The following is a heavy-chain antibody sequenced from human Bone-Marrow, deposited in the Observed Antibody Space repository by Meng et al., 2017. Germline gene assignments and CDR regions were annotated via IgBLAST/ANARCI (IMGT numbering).Heavy chain of an antibody. V-gene: IGHV4-39*02. J-gene: IGHJ4*02. CDR1: GGSISSRSYY. D-gene: IGHD4-11*01. CDR3: ARDLELGGHRTVTGLYFDY. CDR2: IYYSGST. Sequence: SETLSLTCTVSGGSISSRSYYWGWIRQPPGKGLEWIGSIYYSGSTYYNPSLKGRFTISRDNAKNSLYLQMNSLRAEDTAVYYWARDLELGGHRTVTGLYFDYWGQGTLVTVSS.